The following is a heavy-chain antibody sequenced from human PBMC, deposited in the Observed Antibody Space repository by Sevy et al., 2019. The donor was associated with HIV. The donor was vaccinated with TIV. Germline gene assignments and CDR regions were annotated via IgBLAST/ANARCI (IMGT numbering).Heavy chain of an antibody. D-gene: IGHD6-13*01. J-gene: IGHJ4*02. V-gene: IGHV4-34*01. CDR3: GRGSSRFAAAGFTFDY. CDR2: INHSGST. Sequence: SETLSLTCAVYGGSFSGYYWSWIRQPPGKGLEWIGEINHSGSTNYNPSLKSRVTISVDTSKNQFSLKLSSVTAADTAVYYCGRGSSRFAAAGFTFDYWGQGTLVTVSS. CDR1: GGSFSGYY.